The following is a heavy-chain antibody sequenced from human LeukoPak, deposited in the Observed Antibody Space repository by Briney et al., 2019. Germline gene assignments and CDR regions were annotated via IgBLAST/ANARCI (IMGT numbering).Heavy chain of an antibody. CDR1: GGSISSSSYY. D-gene: IGHD4-17*01. J-gene: IGHJ5*02. CDR2: IYYSGST. V-gene: IGHV4-39*07. Sequence: SETLSLTCTVSGGSISSSSYYWGWIRQPPGKGLEWIGSIYYSGSTYYNPSLKSRVTISVDTSKNQFSLKLSSVTAADTAVYYCARATTVGSYNWFDPWGQGTLVTVSS. CDR3: ARATTVGSYNWFDP.